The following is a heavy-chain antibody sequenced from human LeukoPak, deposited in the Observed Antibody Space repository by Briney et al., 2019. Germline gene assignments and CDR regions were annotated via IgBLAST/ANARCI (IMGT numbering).Heavy chain of an antibody. Sequence: GGSLRLSCAASGFTFSSYAMTWVRQAPGKGLEWVSAISGSGGTTHYADSVKGRFTISRDNSKNTLSPQMNSLRAEDAAVYYCAKDGYYESSGYSYFDYWGQGTLVTAS. CDR1: GFTFSSYA. D-gene: IGHD3-22*01. V-gene: IGHV3-23*01. CDR3: AKDGYYESSGYSYFDY. J-gene: IGHJ4*02. CDR2: ISGSGGTT.